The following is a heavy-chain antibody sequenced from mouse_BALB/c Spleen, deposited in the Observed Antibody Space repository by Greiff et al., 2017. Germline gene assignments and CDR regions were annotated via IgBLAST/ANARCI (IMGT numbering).Heavy chain of an antibody. Sequence: DVKLVESGGGLVKPGGSLKLSCAASGFTFSSYAMSWVRQTPEKRLEWVASISSGGSTYYPDSVKGRFTISRDNARNILYLQMSSLRSEDTAMYYCARYGVRYFDVWGAGTTVTVSS. CDR3: ARYGVRYFDV. V-gene: IGHV5-6-5*01. J-gene: IGHJ1*01. D-gene: IGHD1-1*02. CDR2: ISSGGST. CDR1: GFTFSSYA.